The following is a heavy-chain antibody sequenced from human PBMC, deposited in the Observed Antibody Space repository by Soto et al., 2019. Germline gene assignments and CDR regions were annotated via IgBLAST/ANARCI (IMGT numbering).Heavy chain of an antibody. CDR3: ARLYCSSTSCYSVGAFDI. CDR1: GFTFSSYG. J-gene: IGHJ3*02. D-gene: IGHD2-2*01. CDR2: IWFDGSDK. Sequence: GGSLRLSCAASGFTFSSYGMHWVRQAPGKGLEWVALIWFDGSDKYYADSVKGRFTISRDNSKNTLYLQMNSLRADDTAVYYCARLYCSSTSCYSVGAFDIWGQGTMVTVSS. V-gene: IGHV3-33*01.